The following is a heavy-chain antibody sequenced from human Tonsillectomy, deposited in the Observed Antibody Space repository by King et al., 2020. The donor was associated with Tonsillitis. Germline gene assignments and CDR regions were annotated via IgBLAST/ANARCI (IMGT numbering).Heavy chain of an antibody. Sequence: VQLVESGGGVVQPGRSLTLSCAPSGFTFSDYGIHWVRQAPGKGLEWVAVISYDGSTKYYADSVKGRLTISRDNSKNTVYLQMNSLRGEDTDVYYCAGPRDIRGYLDYWGXXTLVTVSS. V-gene: IGHV3-33*05. CDR1: GFTFSDYG. D-gene: IGHD3-9*01. J-gene: IGHJ4*02. CDR2: ISYDGSTK. CDR3: AGPRDIRGYLDY.